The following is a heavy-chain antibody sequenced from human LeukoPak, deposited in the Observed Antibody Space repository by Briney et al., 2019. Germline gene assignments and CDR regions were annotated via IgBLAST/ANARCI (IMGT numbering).Heavy chain of an antibody. CDR1: GFTFSSYA. CDR2: ISGSGGST. J-gene: IGHJ6*02. D-gene: IGHD3-16*01. V-gene: IGHV3-23*01. CDR3: ARDDSRFDYYGMDV. Sequence: HAGGSLRLSCAASGFTFSSYAMSWVRQAPGKGLEWVSAISGSGGSTYYADSVKGRFTISRDNSKNTLYLQMNSLRAEDTAVYYCARDDSRFDYYGMDVWGQGTTVTVSS.